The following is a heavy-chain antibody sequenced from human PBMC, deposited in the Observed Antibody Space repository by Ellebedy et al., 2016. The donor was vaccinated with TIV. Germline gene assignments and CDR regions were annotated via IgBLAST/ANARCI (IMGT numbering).Heavy chain of an antibody. V-gene: IGHV1-18*01. J-gene: IGHJ4*02. CDR2: ISAYSGTT. Sequence: ASVKVSXKASGYSFSSYGLSWVRQAPGQGLEWMGWISAYSGTTNYAQKFQGRIDLTIDTSTNTVYMELRSLRSDDTAVYFCARATRYQLLPDFWGQGTLVTVSS. CDR3: ARATRYQLLPDF. D-gene: IGHD2/OR15-2a*01. CDR1: GYSFSSYG.